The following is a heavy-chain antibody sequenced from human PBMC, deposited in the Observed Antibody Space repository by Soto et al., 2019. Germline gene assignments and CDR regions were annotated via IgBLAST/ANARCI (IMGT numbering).Heavy chain of an antibody. Sequence: EVQLVESGGGLVQPGGSLRLSCSASGFSFSNYAMHWVRQAPGKGLEYISGINHFGTSTTYADSVKGRFTVSRDNSKNTLFLHMISLRDEDTAFYYCVKPYMRLVTTMRYFAFWGQGALVTVSS. CDR1: GFSFSNYA. CDR3: VKPYMRLVTTMRYFAF. V-gene: IGHV3-64D*08. CDR2: INHFGTST. J-gene: IGHJ4*02. D-gene: IGHD3-22*01.